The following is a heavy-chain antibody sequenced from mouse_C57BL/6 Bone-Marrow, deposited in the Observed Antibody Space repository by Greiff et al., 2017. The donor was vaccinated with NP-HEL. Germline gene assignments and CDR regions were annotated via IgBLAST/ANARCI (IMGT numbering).Heavy chain of an antibody. CDR2: IDPSDSYT. CDR3: ARGGNFLFAY. CDR1: GYTFTSYW. V-gene: IGHV1-69*01. D-gene: IGHD2-1*01. J-gene: IGHJ3*01. Sequence: VQLQQPGAELVMPGASVKLSCKASGYTFTSYWMHWVKQRPGQGLAWIGEIDPSDSYTNYNQKFKGKSTLTVDKSSSTAYMQLSSLTSEDSAVYYCARGGNFLFAYWGQGTLVTVSA.